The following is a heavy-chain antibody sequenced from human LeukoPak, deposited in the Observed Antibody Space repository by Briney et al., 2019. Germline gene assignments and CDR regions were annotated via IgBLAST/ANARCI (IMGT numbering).Heavy chain of an antibody. Sequence: SETLSLTCTVSGGSISSYYWSWIRQPPGKGLEWIGYIYYSGSTYYNPSLKSRVTISVDTSKNQCSLKLSSVTAADTAVYYCAREGGKAVDGKYNWFDPWGQGTLVTVSS. CDR3: AREGGKAVDGKYNWFDP. CDR2: IYYSGST. D-gene: IGHD6-19*01. V-gene: IGHV4-59*12. J-gene: IGHJ5*02. CDR1: GGSISSYY.